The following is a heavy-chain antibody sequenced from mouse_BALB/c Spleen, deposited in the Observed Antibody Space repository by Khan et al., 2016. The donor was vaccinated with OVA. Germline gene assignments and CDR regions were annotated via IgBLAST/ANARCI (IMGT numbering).Heavy chain of an antibody. CDR3: ARELFATVVATPFAY. J-gene: IGHJ3*01. Sequence: EVELVESGGGLVKPGGSLKLSCAVSGFSFSNYAMSWVRQTPEKRLEWVATISSGGSNTYYPDSVQGRFTISRDKAKNTLYLQMSSLRSEDTAIYNCARELFATVVATPFAYWGQGTLVTVSA. V-gene: IGHV5-9-3*01. CDR2: ISSGGSNT. D-gene: IGHD1-1*01. CDR1: GFSFSNYA.